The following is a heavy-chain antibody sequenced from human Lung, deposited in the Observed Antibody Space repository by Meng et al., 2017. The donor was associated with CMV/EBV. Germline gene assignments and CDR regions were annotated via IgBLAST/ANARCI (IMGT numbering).Heavy chain of an antibody. CDR2: INPNSGDA. J-gene: IGHJ3*01. CDR1: GYVFTGYY. CDR3: ERHLGFARLVNDGFDV. D-gene: IGHD3-10*01. Sequence: ASXXVSXKASGYVFTGYYIHWVRQAPGQGLEWMGWINPNSGDAAYAQEFQGRVTMTRDTSISTVYMELRRLRSDDTDLYYCERHLGFARLVNDGFDVWGQGTXVTVSS. V-gene: IGHV1-2*02.